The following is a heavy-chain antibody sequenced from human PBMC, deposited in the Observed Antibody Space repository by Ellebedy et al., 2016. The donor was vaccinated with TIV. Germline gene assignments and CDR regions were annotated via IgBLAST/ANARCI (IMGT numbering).Heavy chain of an antibody. D-gene: IGHD3-22*01. CDR1: GFTFSNFA. Sequence: ETLSLTCAASGFTFSNFAMHWVRQAPGKGLEWLSVISAGGDNTYNADSVKGRFTITRDNSKNTLFLQMNRLRTEDTAVYYCAKGSSSGFNYDRVGFQYWGQGTLVTVSS. V-gene: IGHV3-23*01. CDR2: ISAGGDNT. J-gene: IGHJ4*02. CDR3: AKGSSSGFNYDRVGFQY.